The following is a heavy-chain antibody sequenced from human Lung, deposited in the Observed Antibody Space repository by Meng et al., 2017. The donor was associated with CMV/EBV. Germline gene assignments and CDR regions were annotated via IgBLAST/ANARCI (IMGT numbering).Heavy chain of an antibody. Sequence: SVXVSXXASGGSFSNYDFSWVRQAPGQGLEWMGGIILIFGIANYAQKFRGRVTIATDESTSTAYMELISLRPEDTAVYYCARDRTGDCSSTSWYNYYDYYGMDVWGEGXTVTVSS. D-gene: IGHD2-2*02. J-gene: IGHJ6*04. CDR3: ARDRTGDCSSTSWYNYYDYYGMDV. V-gene: IGHV1-69*05. CDR1: GGSFSNYD. CDR2: IILIFGIA.